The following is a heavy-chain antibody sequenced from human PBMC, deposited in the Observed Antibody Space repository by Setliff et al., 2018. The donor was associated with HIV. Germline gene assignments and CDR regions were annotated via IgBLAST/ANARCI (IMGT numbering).Heavy chain of an antibody. J-gene: IGHJ6*03. V-gene: IGHV4-39*01. CDR1: GGSISSSSYY. CDR3: ARTPQEVVVVAATRPYYYYYMDV. CDR2: ISPSGST. D-gene: IGHD2-15*01. Sequence: PSETLSLTCTVSGGSISSSSYYWGWIRQPPGKGLEWIGEISPSGSTNYNPSLKSRVTISVDTSENQFSLKLSSVTAAGTAVYYCARTPQEVVVVAATRPYYYYYMDVWGKGTTVTVSS.